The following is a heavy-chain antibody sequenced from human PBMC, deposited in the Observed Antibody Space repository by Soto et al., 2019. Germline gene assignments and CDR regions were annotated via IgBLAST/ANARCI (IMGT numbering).Heavy chain of an antibody. CDR3: ARHGSGTYDS. V-gene: IGHV4-59*08. D-gene: IGHD1-26*01. CDR2: IHYSGST. CDR1: GGSISGYY. Sequence: QVQLQESGPGLVKPSETLSLTCTVSGGSISGYYWSWLRQPPGKGPEWIGYIHYSGSTSYNSSLRSRVTSSEATSKTQLSLTLTSATATDTAVYYCARHGSGTYDSWGQGTLVTVSS. J-gene: IGHJ5*01.